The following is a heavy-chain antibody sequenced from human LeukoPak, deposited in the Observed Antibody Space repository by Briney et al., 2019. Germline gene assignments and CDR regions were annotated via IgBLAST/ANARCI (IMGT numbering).Heavy chain of an antibody. V-gene: IGHV1-69*04. D-gene: IGHD5-24*01. CDR3: ARDMSGDVYNPVFDY. CDR1: GGTFSSYA. J-gene: IGHJ4*02. CDR2: IIPIFGIA. Sequence: SVKVSCKASGGTFSSYAISWVRQAPGQGLEWMGRIIPIFGIANYAQKFQGRVTITADKSTSTAYMELSSLRSEDTAVYYCARDMSGDVYNPVFDYWGQGTLVTVSS.